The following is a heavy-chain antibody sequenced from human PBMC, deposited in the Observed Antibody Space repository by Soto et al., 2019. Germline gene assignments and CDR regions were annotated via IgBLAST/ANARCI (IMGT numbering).Heavy chain of an antibody. Sequence: ASVKVSCKAFGYTFTSDDINWVRQATGQGLEWMGWMNPNSGNTGYAQKFQGRVTMTRNTSISTAYMELSSLRSEDTAVYYCARGYYDFWSGDYYYGMDVWGQGTTVTVSS. CDR1: GYTFTSDD. CDR2: MNPNSGNT. D-gene: IGHD3-3*01. V-gene: IGHV1-8*01. J-gene: IGHJ6*02. CDR3: ARGYYDFWSGDYYYGMDV.